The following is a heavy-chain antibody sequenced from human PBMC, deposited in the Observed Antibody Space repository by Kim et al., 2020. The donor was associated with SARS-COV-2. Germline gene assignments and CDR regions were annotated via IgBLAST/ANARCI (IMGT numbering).Heavy chain of an antibody. J-gene: IGHJ2*01. Sequence: GGSLRLSCAASGFTVSSNYMSWVRQAPGKGLEWVSVIYSGGSTYYADSVKGRFTISRDNSKNTLYLQMNSLRAEDTAVYYCARETGSGGYYYVNWYFDLWGRGTLVTVSS. D-gene: IGHD3-22*01. CDR1: GFTVSSNY. CDR2: IYSGGST. V-gene: IGHV3-53*01. CDR3: ARETGSGGYYYVNWYFDL.